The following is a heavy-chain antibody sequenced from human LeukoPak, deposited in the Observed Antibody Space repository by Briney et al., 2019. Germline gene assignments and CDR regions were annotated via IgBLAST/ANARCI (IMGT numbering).Heavy chain of an antibody. V-gene: IGHV3-23*01. Sequence: PGGSLRLSCTASGFTFTSYAMSWVRKAPGKGLEWVSTICATGGTAYYADSVKGRFTISRDISKNTLYVQMNSLRAEDTALYYCAKDPFGHSNGYYPTIFDFWGQGTLVTVSS. CDR3: AKDPFGHSNGYYPTIFDF. CDR1: GFTFTSYA. J-gene: IGHJ4*02. D-gene: IGHD3-22*01. CDR2: ICATGGTA.